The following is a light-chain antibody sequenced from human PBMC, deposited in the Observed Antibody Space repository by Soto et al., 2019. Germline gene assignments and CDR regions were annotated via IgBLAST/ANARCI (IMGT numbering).Light chain of an antibody. CDR2: AAS. CDR3: QQSYSTPPWT. J-gene: IGKJ1*01. CDR1: QSIVTY. V-gene: IGKV1-39*01. Sequence: DIQMTQSPSSLSASVGDRVTITCRASQSIVTYLNWYLQKPGKAPKLLIYAASNLQSGVPSRFSGSGSGTDFTLTISSLQPEDVATYVGQQSYSTPPWTFGQGTKVEIK.